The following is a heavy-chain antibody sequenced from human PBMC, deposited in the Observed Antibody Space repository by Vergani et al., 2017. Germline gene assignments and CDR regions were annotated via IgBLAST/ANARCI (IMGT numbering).Heavy chain of an antibody. CDR3: ARGGGQTALDL. J-gene: IGHJ4*02. CDR1: GYTFTKFG. Sequence: QVQLVQSGAEVKKPGASVKVSCKASGYTFTKFGITWVRQAPGQGLQWMGWISACNANTNFAQKLQGRVFMTTDTSTRTAYMELRSLRSDDTAVYYCARGGGQTALDLWGQGTLVTVSS. V-gene: IGHV1-18*01. D-gene: IGHD5-18*01. CDR2: ISACNANT.